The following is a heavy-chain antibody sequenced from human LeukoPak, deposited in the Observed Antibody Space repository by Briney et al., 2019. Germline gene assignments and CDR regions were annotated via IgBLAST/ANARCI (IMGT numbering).Heavy chain of an antibody. J-gene: IGHJ5*02. CDR3: TTVRQLRYFDWYTT. D-gene: IGHD3-9*01. Sequence: PGGSLRLSCAASGFTFGSYNMNWVRQAPGKGLEWVGRIKSKTDGGTTDYAAPVKGRFTISRDDSKNTLYLQMNSLKTEDTAVYYCTTVRQLRYFDWYTTWGQGTLVTVSS. V-gene: IGHV3-15*01. CDR1: GFTFGSYN. CDR2: IKSKTDGGTT.